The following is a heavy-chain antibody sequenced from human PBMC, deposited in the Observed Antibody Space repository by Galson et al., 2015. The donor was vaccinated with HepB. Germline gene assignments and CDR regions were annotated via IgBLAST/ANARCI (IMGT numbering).Heavy chain of an antibody. Sequence: SLRLSCAASGFTFSSYAMSWVRQAPGKGLEWVSAISGSGGSTYYADSVKGRFTISRDNSKNTLYLQMNSLRAEDTAVYYCAKDPKYYYDSSGPVPDYWGQGTLVTVSS. CDR2: ISGSGGST. V-gene: IGHV3-23*01. CDR1: GFTFSSYA. CDR3: AKDPKYYYDSSGPVPDY. D-gene: IGHD3-22*01. J-gene: IGHJ4*02.